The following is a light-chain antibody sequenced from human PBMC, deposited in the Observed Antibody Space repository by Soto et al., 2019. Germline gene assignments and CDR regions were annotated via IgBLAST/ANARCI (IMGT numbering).Light chain of an antibody. CDR1: SGDVGGYNY. CDR2: DVN. Sequence: QSDLTXPASVSGSPGQSITISCTGTSGDVGGYNYVSWYQHLPGKAPKLMIYDVNNRPSGVSNRFSGSKSGNTASLTISGLQAEDEADYYCSSYTGSSTFVFGTGTKVTVL. J-gene: IGLJ1*01. V-gene: IGLV2-14*03. CDR3: SSYTGSSTFV.